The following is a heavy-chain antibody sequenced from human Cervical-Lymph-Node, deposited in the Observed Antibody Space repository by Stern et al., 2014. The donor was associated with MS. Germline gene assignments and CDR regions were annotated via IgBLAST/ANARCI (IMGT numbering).Heavy chain of an antibody. CDR3: AKHERGAQPYDFSSGLGILDWYAP. CDR1: GYSFTSYW. CDR2: IYPGDDAI. D-gene: IGHD3-3*01. V-gene: IGHV5-51*01. Sequence: EVQLVESGAEVKKPGESLRISCKGLGYSFTSYWIGWVRQTPGKGLEWMGVIYPGDDAIRNSPSFNGQVTISVDKSISTAYLEWNSLKASDTAMYYCAKHERGAQPYDFSSGLGILDWYAPWGLGTLVTVSS. J-gene: IGHJ5*02.